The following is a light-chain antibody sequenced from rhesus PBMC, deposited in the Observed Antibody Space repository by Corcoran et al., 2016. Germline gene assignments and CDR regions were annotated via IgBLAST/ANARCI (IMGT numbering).Light chain of an antibody. CDR1: QSVSSS. CDR3: QKYSSSPHS. Sequence: QVILTQSPATLSLSPGERATLSCRASQSVSSSLAWYQQKPGQAPRLLIFGASSRAPGIPDRFSGSGSGTEFTLTISSLEPEDFAVYYCQKYSSSPHSFGQGTKVEIK. V-gene: IGKV3-53*02. CDR2: GAS. J-gene: IGKJ2*01.